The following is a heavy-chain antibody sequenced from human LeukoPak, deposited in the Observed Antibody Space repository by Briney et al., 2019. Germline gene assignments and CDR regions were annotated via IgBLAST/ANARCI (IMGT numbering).Heavy chain of an antibody. D-gene: IGHD6-19*01. CDR2: IRYDGSNK. CDR3: AKDRVVAGTTGAFDI. CDR1: GFTFSSYG. J-gene: IGHJ3*02. Sequence: PGGSLRLSCAASGFTFSSYGLHWVRRAPGKGLEWVAFIRYDGSNKYYADSAKGRFTISRDNSKNTLYLQMNSLRAEDTAVYYCAKDRVVAGTTGAFDIWGQGTMVTVSS. V-gene: IGHV3-30*02.